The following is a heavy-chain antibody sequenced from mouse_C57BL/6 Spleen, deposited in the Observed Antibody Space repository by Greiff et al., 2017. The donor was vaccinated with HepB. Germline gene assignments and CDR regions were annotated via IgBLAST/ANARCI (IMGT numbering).Heavy chain of an antibody. CDR3: ARGDGDYDGYFDV. CDR1: GYTFTDYY. Sequence: VQLQQSGPELVKPGASVKISCKASGYTFTDYYMNWVKQSHGKSLEWIGDINPNNGGTSYNQKFKGKATLTVDKSSSTAYMELRSLTSEDSAVYYCARGDGDYDGYFDVWGTGTTVTVSS. J-gene: IGHJ1*03. CDR2: INPNNGGT. V-gene: IGHV1-26*01. D-gene: IGHD2-4*01.